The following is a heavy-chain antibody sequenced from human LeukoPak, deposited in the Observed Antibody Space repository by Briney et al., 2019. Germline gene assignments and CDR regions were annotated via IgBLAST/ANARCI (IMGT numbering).Heavy chain of an antibody. V-gene: IGHV1-69*06. Sequence: GASVKVSCKASGYTFTSYDISWVRQAPGQGLEWMGGIIPIFGTANYAQKFQGRVTITADKSTSTAYMELSSLRSEDTAVYYCASVVLHDYGDYLGAFDIWGQGTMVTVSS. D-gene: IGHD4-17*01. CDR1: GYTFTSYD. CDR3: ASVVLHDYGDYLGAFDI. CDR2: IIPIFGTA. J-gene: IGHJ3*02.